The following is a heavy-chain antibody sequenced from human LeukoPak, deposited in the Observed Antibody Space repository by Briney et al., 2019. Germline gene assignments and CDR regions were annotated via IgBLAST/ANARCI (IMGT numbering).Heavy chain of an antibody. CDR2: LRQDGREK. CDR3: AKDDEYFDWLLAY. V-gene: IGHV3-7*01. J-gene: IGHJ4*02. Sequence: GGSLRLSCAASGFTFSNHWMSWVRQAPGKGLEWVANLRQDGREKFYVDSVKGRFTISRDNAKNSLYLQMNSLRADDTAVYYCAKDDEYFDWLLAYWGQGTLVTVSS. D-gene: IGHD3-9*01. CDR1: GFTFSNHW.